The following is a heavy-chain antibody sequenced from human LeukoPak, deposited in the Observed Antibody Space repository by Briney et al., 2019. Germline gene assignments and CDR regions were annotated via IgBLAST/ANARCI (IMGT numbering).Heavy chain of an antibody. Sequence: GGSLRLSCAASGFTFSSYWMHWVRQAPGKGLVWVSRIYSDGFSTSYADSVKGRFTISRDNAKNTLYLQMDSLRAEDTAVYYCARIHRGNVVYMDVWGKGTTVTVSS. CDR2: IYSDGFST. CDR1: GFTFSSYW. D-gene: IGHD2-15*01. J-gene: IGHJ6*03. V-gene: IGHV3-74*01. CDR3: ARIHRGNVVYMDV.